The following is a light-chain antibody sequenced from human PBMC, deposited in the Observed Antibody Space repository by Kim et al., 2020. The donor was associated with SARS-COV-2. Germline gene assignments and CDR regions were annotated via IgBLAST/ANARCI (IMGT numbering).Light chain of an antibody. J-gene: IGKJ2*01. CDR1: QTIGSY. CDR2: AAS. Sequence: DIQMTQSPSSLSASVGDRVTITCRASQTIGSYLNWYQQTPGKAPKLLIYAASSLQSGGPSRFSGSGSGTDFTLTISSLQPEDFATYHCQQNYNSPYTFGQGTKLEI. CDR3: QQNYNSPYT. V-gene: IGKV1-39*01.